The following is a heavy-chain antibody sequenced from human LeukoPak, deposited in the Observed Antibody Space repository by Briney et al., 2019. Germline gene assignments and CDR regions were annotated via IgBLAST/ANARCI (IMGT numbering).Heavy chain of an antibody. D-gene: IGHD3-10*01. CDR3: ARLMTLVRGGLKRLPRSCGMDV. CDR1: GYSFNAYY. Sequence: GESLKISCKGSGYSFNAYYIAWVRQMPGKDLEWMGSIYAGDSDTTYSPSLQGQVTISADKSATTAYLQWNSLKASDTAIYYCARLMTLVRGGLKRLPRSCGMDVWGQGTTVTVS. CDR2: IYAGDSDT. V-gene: IGHV5-51*01. J-gene: IGHJ6*02.